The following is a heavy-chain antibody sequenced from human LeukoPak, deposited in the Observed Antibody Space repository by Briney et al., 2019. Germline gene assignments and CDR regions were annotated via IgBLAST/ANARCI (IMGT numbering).Heavy chain of an antibody. CDR2: ISSGGGST. V-gene: IGHV3-23*01. J-gene: IGHJ4*02. D-gene: IGHD6-6*01. CDR3: AKSLQYSSSPSDY. CDR1: GFTFAGYA. Sequence: GGSLRLSCAASGFTFAGYAMGWVRQAPGKGLEWVSAISSGGGSTYYADSAKGRFTISRHNSKNTLYLRMNSLRAEDSAVYYCAKSLQYSSSPSDYWGQGTLVSVSS.